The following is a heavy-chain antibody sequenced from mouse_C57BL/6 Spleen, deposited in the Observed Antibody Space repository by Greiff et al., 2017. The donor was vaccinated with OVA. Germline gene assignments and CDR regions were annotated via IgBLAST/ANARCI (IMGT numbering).Heavy chain of an antibody. Sequence: VKLQESGAELVRPGTSVKVSCKASGYAFTNYLIEWVKQRPGQGLEGIGVINPGSGGTNYNEKFKGKATRTADKSSSTAYMQLSSLTSEDSAVYFCAVGINNWASYWGQGTTLTVSS. CDR1: GYAFTNYL. CDR3: AVGINNWASY. V-gene: IGHV1-54*01. D-gene: IGHD4-1*02. J-gene: IGHJ2*01. CDR2: INPGSGGT.